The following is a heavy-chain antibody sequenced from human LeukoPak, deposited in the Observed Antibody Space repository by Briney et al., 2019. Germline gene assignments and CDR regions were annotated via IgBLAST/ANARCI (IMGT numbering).Heavy chain of an antibody. CDR3: ATNIVVVPAAIGSGWFDP. V-gene: IGHV1-69*06. CDR1: GGTFSSYA. Sequence: SVKVSCKASGGTFSSYAISWVRQAPGQGLEWMGRIIPIFGTANYAQKFQGGVTITADKSTSTAYMELSSLRSEDTAVYYYATNIVVVPAAIGSGWFDPWGQGTLVTVSS. J-gene: IGHJ5*02. CDR2: IIPIFGTA. D-gene: IGHD2-2*01.